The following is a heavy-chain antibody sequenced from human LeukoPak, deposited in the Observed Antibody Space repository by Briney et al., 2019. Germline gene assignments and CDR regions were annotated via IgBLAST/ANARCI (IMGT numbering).Heavy chain of an antibody. CDR2: ISGSGGHT. Sequence: GGSLRLSCAASGITFTSHAMSWVRQAPGKGLEWVSLISGSGGHTYYGDSVKGRFTISRDNSKSTLYLKMNSLRAEDTAVYYCAKGGVATMRDGYNYYYYYMEVWGRGTTVTVSS. CDR1: GITFTSHA. V-gene: IGHV3-23*01. CDR3: AKGGVATMRDGYNYYYYYMEV. D-gene: IGHD5-24*01. J-gene: IGHJ6*03.